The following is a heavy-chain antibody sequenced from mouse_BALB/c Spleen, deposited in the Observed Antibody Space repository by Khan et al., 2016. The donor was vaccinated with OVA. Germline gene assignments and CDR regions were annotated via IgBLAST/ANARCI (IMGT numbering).Heavy chain of an antibody. CDR2: LSYGGKT. V-gene: IGHV3-2*02. CDR3: ARVYGGDFDY. Sequence: EVQLQESGPGLVKPSQSLSLTCTVTGYSIASDYAWNWIRQFPGNKLEWMGFLSYGGKTNYNPSLKSRISITRDTSKNQFFLQLNSVTSEDTATYYCARVYGGDFDYWGQGTTLTVSS. CDR1: GYSIASDYA. J-gene: IGHJ2*01. D-gene: IGHD1-1*01.